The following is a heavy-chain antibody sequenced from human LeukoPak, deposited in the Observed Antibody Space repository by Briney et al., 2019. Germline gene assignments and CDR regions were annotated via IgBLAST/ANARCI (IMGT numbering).Heavy chain of an antibody. V-gene: IGHV1-8*03. CDR3: ARARGYYPDY. CDR2: MNPNSGNT. Sequence: ASVKVSCNASGYTFTSYDINWVRQATGQGLEWMGWMNPNSGNTGYAQKFQGRVTITRNTAISTAYMELSSMRSEDTAVYYCARARGYYPDYWGQGTLVTVSS. CDR1: GYTFTSYD. J-gene: IGHJ4*02. D-gene: IGHD5-12*01.